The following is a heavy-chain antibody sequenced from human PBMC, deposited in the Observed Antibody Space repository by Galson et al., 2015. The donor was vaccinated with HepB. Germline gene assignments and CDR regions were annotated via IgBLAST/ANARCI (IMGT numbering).Heavy chain of an antibody. CDR3: ARDWRGSFHWFHYFDS. D-gene: IGHD1-26*01. J-gene: IGHJ4*02. V-gene: IGHV4-30-4*01. CDR2: IYSNGSA. CDR1: GGSMSRGDYC. Sequence: TLSLTCTVSGGSMSRGDYCWSWIRQPPGKGLEWLGYIYSNGSADHNPSLKSRLSMSVDTSKNQFSLKLTSVTAADTAVYFCARDWRGSFHWFHYFDSWGQGALVTVSS.